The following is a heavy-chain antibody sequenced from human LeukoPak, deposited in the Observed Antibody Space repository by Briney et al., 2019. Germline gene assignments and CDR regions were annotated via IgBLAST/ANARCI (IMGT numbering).Heavy chain of an antibody. Sequence: PSETLSLTCTVSGGSISSYYWSWIRQPPGKGLEWIGYVYYSGSTNYNPSLKSRVTISVDTSKNQFSLKLSSVTAADTAVYYCARNVDTANFDYWGQGTLVTVSS. V-gene: IGHV4-59*01. D-gene: IGHD5-18*01. CDR1: GGSISSYY. J-gene: IGHJ4*02. CDR3: ARNVDTANFDY. CDR2: VYYSGST.